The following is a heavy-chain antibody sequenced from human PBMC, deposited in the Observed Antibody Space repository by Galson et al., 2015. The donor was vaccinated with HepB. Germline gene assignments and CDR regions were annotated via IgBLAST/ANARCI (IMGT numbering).Heavy chain of an antibody. CDR1: GGSISSYY. CDR3: ARDRDGYNYYFDY. J-gene: IGHJ4*02. D-gene: IGHD5-24*01. CDR2: IYYSGST. Sequence: LSLTCTVSGGSISSYYWSWIRQPPGKGLEWIGYIYYSGSTNYNPSLKSRVTISVDTSKNQFSLKLSSVTAADTAVYYCARDRDGYNYYFDYWGQGTLVTVSS. V-gene: IGHV4-59*01.